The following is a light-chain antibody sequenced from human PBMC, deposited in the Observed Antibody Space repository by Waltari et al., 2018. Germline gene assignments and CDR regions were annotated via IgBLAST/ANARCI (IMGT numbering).Light chain of an antibody. J-gene: IGLJ2*01. CDR2: DVN. CDR1: SSDVGYYNY. V-gene: IGLV2-11*01. Sequence: QSALTPPRSVSGSPGQSVTISCTGTSSDVGYYNYVSWYQQQPGKAPKVIIYDVNERPSGVPDRFSGSKSGNTASLTISGLQAEDEADYYCCSYAGNYLRVFGGGTKLTVL. CDR3: CSYAGNYLRV.